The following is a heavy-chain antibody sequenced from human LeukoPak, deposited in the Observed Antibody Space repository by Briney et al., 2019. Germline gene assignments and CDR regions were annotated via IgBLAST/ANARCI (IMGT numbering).Heavy chain of an antibody. CDR1: GFTFGDYA. Sequence: GGSLPHSCAASGFTFGDYAMSWVRQAPGKGLEWVGFIRTEAYDGATDYGASVKGRFTISRDDSKNIAYLQMNSLNTEDTAVYYGTRTFGYYYFYMDFWGKGTLVTVSS. J-gene: IGHJ6*03. V-gene: IGHV3-49*04. D-gene: IGHD3-16*01. CDR3: TRTFGYYYFYMDF. CDR2: IRTEAYDGAT.